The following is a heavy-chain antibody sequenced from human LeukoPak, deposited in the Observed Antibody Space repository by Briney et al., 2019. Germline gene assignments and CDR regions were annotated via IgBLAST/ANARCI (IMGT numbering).Heavy chain of an antibody. CDR1: GDSVSSNSAA. CDR2: TFYWAKWTN. D-gene: IGHD6-25*01. J-gene: IGHJ6*02. Sequence: SQTLSLTCAISGDSVSSNSAAWNWIRQSPSRGLEWLGRTFYWAKWTNDYAVSLKGRITINADTSKNQISLQLNSVTPEDTAVYYCARGRPTYYAIDVWGQGTPVIVSS. CDR3: ARGRPTYYAIDV. V-gene: IGHV6-1*01.